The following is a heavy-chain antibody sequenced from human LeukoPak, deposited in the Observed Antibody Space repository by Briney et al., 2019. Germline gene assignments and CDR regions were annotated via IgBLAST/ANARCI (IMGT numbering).Heavy chain of an antibody. J-gene: IGHJ4*02. CDR2: ISPADSDT. CDR1: GYNFATYW. V-gene: IGHV5-51*01. CDR3: ARQAALAGPGIDY. Sequence: GESLKISCQVSGYNFATYWIGWVRQMPGKGLEWMGIISPADSDTRYSPPFQGQVTNSADKSINTAYLQWSSLRASDTAIYYCARQAALAGPGIDYWGQGTLVTVSS. D-gene: IGHD6-19*01.